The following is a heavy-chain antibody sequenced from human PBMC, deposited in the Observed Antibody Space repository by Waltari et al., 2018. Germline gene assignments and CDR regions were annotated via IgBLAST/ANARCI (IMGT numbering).Heavy chain of an antibody. Sequence: QVQLQESGPGLVKPSETLSLTCTVSGGSISSYYWSWIRQPPGKGLGWIGYIYYSGSTDVNPSLKSRVTRAVDTSKNQFSLKLSSVTAAGTAVYYCARARGSYYNFDYWGQGTLVTVSS. J-gene: IGHJ4*02. V-gene: IGHV4-59*01. CDR3: ARARGSYYNFDY. CDR1: GGSISSYY. CDR2: IYYSGST. D-gene: IGHD1-26*01.